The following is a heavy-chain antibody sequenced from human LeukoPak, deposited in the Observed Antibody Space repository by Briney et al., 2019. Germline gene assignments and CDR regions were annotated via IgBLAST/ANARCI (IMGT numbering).Heavy chain of an antibody. D-gene: IGHD3-10*01. CDR1: GGSISSSSYY. Sequence: SETLSLTCTVSGGSISSSSYYWGWIRQPPGKGLEWIGSIYYSGSTYYNPSLKSRVTISVDTSKNQFSLKLNSVTAADTAVYYCARNRYYYGSGNYGVPNWFDPWGQGTLVTVSS. J-gene: IGHJ5*02. CDR2: IYYSGST. CDR3: ARNRYYYGSGNYGVPNWFDP. V-gene: IGHV4-39*01.